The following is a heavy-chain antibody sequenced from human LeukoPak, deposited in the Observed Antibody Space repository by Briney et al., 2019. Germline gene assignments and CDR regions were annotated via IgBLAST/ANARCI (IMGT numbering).Heavy chain of an antibody. Sequence: LETLSLTCTVSGGSMTAGDYYWGWVRQPPGTGLQWIATSYQGASLKSRVTISLDTSKSQFSLRLTSVTAADTAVYYCARIYGLYQEAMDVWGPGITVTVSS. J-gene: IGHJ6*02. D-gene: IGHD3-16*02. CDR3: ARIYGLYQEAMDV. CDR2: S. V-gene: IGHV4-39*07. CDR1: GGSMTAGDYY.